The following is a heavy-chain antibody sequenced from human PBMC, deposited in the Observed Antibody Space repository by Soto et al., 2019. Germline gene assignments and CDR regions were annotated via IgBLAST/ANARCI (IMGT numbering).Heavy chain of an antibody. D-gene: IGHD7-27*01. J-gene: IGHJ6*02. Sequence: SETLSLTCTVSGGSISSYYWSWIRQPPGKGLEWIGYIYYSGSTNYNPSLKSRVTISVDTSKNQFSLKLSSVTAADTAVYYCARSPNTYYYYYGMDVWGQGTTVTVSS. V-gene: IGHV4-59*01. CDR3: ARSPNTYYYYYGMDV. CDR1: GGSISSYY. CDR2: IYYSGST.